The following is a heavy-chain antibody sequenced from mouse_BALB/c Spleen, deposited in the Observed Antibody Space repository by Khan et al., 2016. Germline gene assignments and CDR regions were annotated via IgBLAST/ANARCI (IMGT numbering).Heavy chain of an antibody. J-gene: IGHJ2*01. CDR1: GFTFSSFG. CDR2: ISSGSSDI. V-gene: IGHV5-17*02. CDR3: GRGDY. Sequence: EVKLEESGGGLVQPGGSRKLSCAASGFTFSSFGMHWVRQAPEQGLEWVAFISSGSSDIYYADTVKGRFTSSRDNPKNTLFLQMTSLRSEDTAMYYCGRGDYWGQGTTLTVSS.